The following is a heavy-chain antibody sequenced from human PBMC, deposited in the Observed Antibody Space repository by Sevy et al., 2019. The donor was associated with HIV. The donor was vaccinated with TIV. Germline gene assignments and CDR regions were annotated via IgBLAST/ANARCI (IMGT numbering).Heavy chain of an antibody. CDR3: GRADHDQHFDS. J-gene: IGHJ4*02. V-gene: IGHV1-46*01. CDR1: GDTFTNNY. Sequence: ASVKVSCKASGDTFTNNYIHWVRQAPGQGLEWMGMVDPSAGNTTYAQKFQGRVTMTRDTSTSILYMELSSLRSEDTAVYYCGRADHDQHFDSWGQGTLVTVSS. CDR2: VDPSAGNT.